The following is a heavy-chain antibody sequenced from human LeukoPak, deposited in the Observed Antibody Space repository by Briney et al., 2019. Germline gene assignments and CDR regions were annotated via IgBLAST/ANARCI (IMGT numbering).Heavy chain of an antibody. CDR2: IYTRGST. D-gene: IGHD2-15*01. V-gene: IGHV4-4*07. Sequence: SETLSLTCTVSGGSINNYYWSWIRQPAGKGLEWIGRIYTRGSTNYNPSLKSRVTMSVDTAKNQFSLKLSSVTAADTAVYYCARGRYCSADICSGGDAFDIWGQGTMVSVSS. CDR1: GGSINNYY. J-gene: IGHJ3*02. CDR3: ARGRYCSADICSGGDAFDI.